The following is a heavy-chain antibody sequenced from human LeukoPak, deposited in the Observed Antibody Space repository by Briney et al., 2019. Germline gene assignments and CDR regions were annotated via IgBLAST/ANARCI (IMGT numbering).Heavy chain of an antibody. Sequence: GGSLRLSCAASGCTFSSYAMSWVRQAPGKGLEWVSAISGSGGSTYYADSVKGRFTISRDNSKNTLYLQMNSLRAEDTAVYYCAKDLVAGSYLEYFQHWGQGTLVTVSS. CDR2: ISGSGGST. D-gene: IGHD3-10*01. CDR3: AKDLVAGSYLEYFQH. V-gene: IGHV3-23*01. CDR1: GCTFSSYA. J-gene: IGHJ1*01.